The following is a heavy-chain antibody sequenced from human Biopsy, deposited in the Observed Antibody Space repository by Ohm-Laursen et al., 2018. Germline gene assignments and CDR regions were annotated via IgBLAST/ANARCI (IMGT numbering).Heavy chain of an antibody. V-gene: IGHV1-69*13. Sequence: ASVKVSCKPSGGTFNSYTINWVRQAPGRGLEWMGGIIPIFATPDYAQKFQGRVTITADESTSTAYMDLSSLRSEDTAIYYCAKDRGGSITYYGAFDIWGQGTMVTVSS. J-gene: IGHJ3*02. CDR3: AKDRGGSITYYGAFDI. CDR1: GGTFNSYT. D-gene: IGHD3-10*01. CDR2: IIPIFATP.